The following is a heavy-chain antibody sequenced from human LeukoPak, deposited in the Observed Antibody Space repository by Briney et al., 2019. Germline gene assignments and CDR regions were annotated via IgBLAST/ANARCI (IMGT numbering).Heavy chain of an antibody. D-gene: IGHD3-22*01. CDR3: ARGPLADSSGYYYDYFDY. V-gene: IGHV4-34*01. CDR2: INHSGST. Sequence: SETLSLTCAVYGGSFSGYYWSWIRQPPGKGLEWIGEINHSGSTNYNPSLKSRVTISVDTSKNQFSLKLSSVTAADTAVYYCARGPLADSSGYYYDYFDYWGQGTLVTVSS. CDR1: GGSFSGYY. J-gene: IGHJ4*02.